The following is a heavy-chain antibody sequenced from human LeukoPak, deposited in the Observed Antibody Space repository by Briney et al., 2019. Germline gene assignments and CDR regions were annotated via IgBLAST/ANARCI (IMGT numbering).Heavy chain of an antibody. Sequence: ASVKVSCKASGGTLSSYAISWVRQAPGQGLEWMGRIIPIFGTANYAQKFQGRVTITTDESTSTAYMELSSLRSEDTAVYYCARYYYDSSGYYYPNWFDPWGQGTLVTVSS. CDR2: IIPIFGTA. CDR3: ARYYYDSSGYYYPNWFDP. V-gene: IGHV1-69*05. CDR1: GGTLSSYA. D-gene: IGHD3-22*01. J-gene: IGHJ5*02.